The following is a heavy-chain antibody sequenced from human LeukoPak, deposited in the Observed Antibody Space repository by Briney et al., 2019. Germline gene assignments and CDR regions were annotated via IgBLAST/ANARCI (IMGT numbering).Heavy chain of an antibody. V-gene: IGHV1-8*01. CDR2: MNPNSGNT. Sequence: ASVKVSCKASRYTFTSYDINWVRQATGQGLEWMGWMNPNSGNTGYAQKFQGRVTMTRNTSISTAYMELSSLRSEDTAVYYCARGLSSGSSIDYWGQGTLVTVSS. D-gene: IGHD1-26*01. CDR3: ARGLSSGSSIDY. CDR1: RYTFTSYD. J-gene: IGHJ4*02.